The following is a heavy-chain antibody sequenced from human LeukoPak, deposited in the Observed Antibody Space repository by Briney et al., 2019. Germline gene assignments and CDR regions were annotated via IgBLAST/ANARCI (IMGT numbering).Heavy chain of an antibody. Sequence: GGSLRLSCAASGFTFSSYAMSWVRQAPGKGLEWVSAISGSGGSTYYADSVKGRFTMSRDNSENTLYLQMNSLRAEDTAVYYCAKDLRCSSTSCWGNDYWGQGTLVTVSS. D-gene: IGHD2-2*01. CDR2: ISGSGGST. V-gene: IGHV3-23*01. CDR1: GFTFSSYA. J-gene: IGHJ4*02. CDR3: AKDLRCSSTSCWGNDY.